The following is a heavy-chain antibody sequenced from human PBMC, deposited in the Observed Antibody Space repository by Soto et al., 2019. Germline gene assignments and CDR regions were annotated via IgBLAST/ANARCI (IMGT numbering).Heavy chain of an antibody. D-gene: IGHD3-3*01. V-gene: IGHV4-34*01. CDR3: ARGSYYDFWSGYYQGHAFDI. CDR2: INHSGST. J-gene: IGHJ3*02. CDR1: GGSFSGYY. Sequence: GTLSLTCAVYGGSFSGYYWSWIRQPPGKGLEWIGEINHSGSTNYNPSLKSRVTISVDTSKNQFSLKLSSVTAADTAVYYCARGSYYDFWSGYYQGHAFDIWGQGTMVTVSS.